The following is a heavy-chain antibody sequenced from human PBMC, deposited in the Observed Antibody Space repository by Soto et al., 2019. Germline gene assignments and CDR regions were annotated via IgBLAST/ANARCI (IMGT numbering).Heavy chain of an antibody. CDR2: ISYDGGNK. V-gene: IGHV3-30*18. CDR3: AKDRVPNYSSGYYSILTDS. D-gene: IGHD3-22*01. CDR1: GFTFINYA. J-gene: IGHJ4*02. Sequence: GGSLRLSCAASGFTFINYAMHWVRQAPGKGLEWVAVISYDGGNKYYGDSVKGRFIISRDNSKNTLYLQMDSLRAEDTAVYYCAKDRVPNYSSGYYSILTDSCGQRSVVTVSS.